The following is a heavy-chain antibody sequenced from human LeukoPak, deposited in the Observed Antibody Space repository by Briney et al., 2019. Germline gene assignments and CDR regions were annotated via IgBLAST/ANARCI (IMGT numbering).Heavy chain of an antibody. CDR3: ARHLKNRSHSGSYSP. CDR2: IYYSGST. CDR1: GGSISSYY. Sequence: SETLSLTCTVSGGSISSYYWSWIRQPPGKGLEWIGYIYYSGSTNYNPSLKSRATISVDTSKNQFSLKLSSVPAADTAVYYCARHLKNRSHSGSYSPWGQGTLVTVSS. J-gene: IGHJ5*02. D-gene: IGHD1-26*01. V-gene: IGHV4-59*08.